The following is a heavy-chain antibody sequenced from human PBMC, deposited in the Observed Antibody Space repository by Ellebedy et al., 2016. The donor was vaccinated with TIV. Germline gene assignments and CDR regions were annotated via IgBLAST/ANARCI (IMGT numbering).Heavy chain of an antibody. CDR1: GFILSSYS. CDR2: IGAVGHPI. CDR3: ARASGIRGNTTDAFDI. J-gene: IGHJ3*02. D-gene: IGHD1-14*01. Sequence: PGGSLRLSCAVSGFILSSYSMNWVRQAPGKGLEWVSYIGAVGHPIYSADSVKGRFTISRDNDKNSMYLQMDSLIDEDTAVYYCARASGIRGNTTDAFDIWGQGTMVTVSS. V-gene: IGHV3-48*02.